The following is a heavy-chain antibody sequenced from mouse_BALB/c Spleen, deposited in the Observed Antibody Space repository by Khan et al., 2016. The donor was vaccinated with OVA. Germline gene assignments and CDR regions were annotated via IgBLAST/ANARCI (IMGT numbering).Heavy chain of an antibody. CDR3: VRHCDGPRCFDV. Sequence: VQLKQSGAELVKPGASVKLSCTASGFNIKDTYIHWVKQRPKQGLEWIGSITPANGNTEYNPKFKGKATMTADTSSNTAYLQLSSLTSGDTAVYYCVRHCDGPRCFDVWGAGTMVTVSS. J-gene: IGHJ1*01. D-gene: IGHD2-3*01. CDR2: ITPANGNT. CDR1: GFNIKDTY. V-gene: IGHV14-3*02.